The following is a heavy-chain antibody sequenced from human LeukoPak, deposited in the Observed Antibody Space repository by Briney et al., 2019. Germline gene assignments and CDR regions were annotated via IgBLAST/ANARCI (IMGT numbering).Heavy chain of an antibody. Sequence: SETLSLTCTVSGASISSYYWSWLRQPPGKGLEGLGYIYYIGSTNYNPSLKSRVTISVDTSKNQFSLKLSSVTAADTAVYYCARDPNLKDYDFWSGYSPGAFDIWGQGTMVTVSS. CDR2: IYYIGST. V-gene: IGHV4-59*01. CDR1: GASISSYY. D-gene: IGHD3-3*01. CDR3: ARDPNLKDYDFWSGYSPGAFDI. J-gene: IGHJ3*02.